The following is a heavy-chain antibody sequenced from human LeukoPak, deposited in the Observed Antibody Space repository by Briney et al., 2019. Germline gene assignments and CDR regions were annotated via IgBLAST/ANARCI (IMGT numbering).Heavy chain of an antibody. CDR3: ARVDALGTARDF. Sequence: GGSLRLSCAASGFTFNTYTMNWARQPPGKGLEWVSSISRSSNSIYYADSVKGRFTISRDNAKNSLYLQMTSLRAEDTAVYYCARVDALGTARDFWGQGALVTVSS. CDR1: GFTFNTYT. J-gene: IGHJ4*02. D-gene: IGHD3-16*01. CDR2: ISRSSNSI. V-gene: IGHV3-21*01.